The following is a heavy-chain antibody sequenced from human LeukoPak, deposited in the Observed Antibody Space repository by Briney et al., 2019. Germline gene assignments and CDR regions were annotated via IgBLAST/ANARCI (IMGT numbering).Heavy chain of an antibody. J-gene: IGHJ4*02. D-gene: IGHD1-26*01. CDR2: INQDGSEK. V-gene: IGHV3-7*01. CDR1: GFTFSSYW. CDR3: ARGGAHFDY. Sequence: PGGSLRLSCAASGFTFSSYWMSWVRQAPGKGLEWVANINQDGSEKYYVDSVKGRFTISRDNAKNSLFLQMNSLRVEDTAVYYCARGGAHFDYWGQGTLVTVSS.